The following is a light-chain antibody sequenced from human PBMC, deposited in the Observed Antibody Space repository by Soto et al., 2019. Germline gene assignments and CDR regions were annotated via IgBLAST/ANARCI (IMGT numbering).Light chain of an antibody. Sequence: DIQMTQSPPSLSASVGDRVTITCRASQTIITYLNWYQQKPGKTPEILLYGSSRLQSGFPSRFSGSGSGTDFTLTISSLQAEDFATYYCQQGITTPYTFGQGTKLEIK. V-gene: IGKV1-39*01. CDR1: QTIITY. CDR3: QQGITTPYT. J-gene: IGKJ2*01. CDR2: GSS.